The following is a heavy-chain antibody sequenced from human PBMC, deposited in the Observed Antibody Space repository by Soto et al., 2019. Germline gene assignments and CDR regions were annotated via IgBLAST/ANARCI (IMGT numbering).Heavy chain of an antibody. J-gene: IGHJ3*02. CDR3: ARQSFGSRTLGDGAFDI. CDR1: GGSFSGYY. D-gene: IGHD6-13*01. V-gene: IGHV4-34*01. Sequence: QVQLQQWGAGLLKPSETLSLTCAVYGGSFSGYYWSWIRQPPGKGLEWIGEINHSGSTNYNPSLKSRVTISVDTSKNQFSLKLSSVTAADTAVYYCARQSFGSRTLGDGAFDIWGQGTMVTVSS. CDR2: INHSGST.